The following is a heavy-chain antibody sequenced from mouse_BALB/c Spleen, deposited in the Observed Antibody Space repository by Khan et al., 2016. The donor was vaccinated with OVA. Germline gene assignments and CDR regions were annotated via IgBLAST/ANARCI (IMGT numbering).Heavy chain of an antibody. Sequence: DVKLVESGGDVVKPGGSLKLSCAASGFTFSTYGMSWVRQTPDKRLEWVATVSTGGHYTYYSDTVKGRFTISRDNAKNTLYLQMSSLRSEDTAMFYCSRLAYYYDSEGFAYWGPGTLVTVSA. D-gene: IGHD1-1*01. J-gene: IGHJ3*01. CDR1: GFTFSTYG. CDR3: SRLAYYYDSEGFAY. CDR2: VSTGGHYT. V-gene: IGHV5-6*02.